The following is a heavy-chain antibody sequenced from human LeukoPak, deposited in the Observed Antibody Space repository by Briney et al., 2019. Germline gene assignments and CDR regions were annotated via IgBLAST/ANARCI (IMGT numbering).Heavy chain of an antibody. V-gene: IGHV4-59*01. CDR1: GGSISSYY. D-gene: IGHD1-26*01. CDR3: ARDSHIVGASYYYGMDV. CDR2: IYYSGST. Sequence: PSETLSLTCTVSGGSISSYYWSWIRQPPGKGLEWIGYIYYSGSTNYNPSLKSRVTISIDTSKNQFSLKLSSVTAADTAVYYCARDSHIVGASYYYGMDVWGQGTTVTVSS. J-gene: IGHJ6*02.